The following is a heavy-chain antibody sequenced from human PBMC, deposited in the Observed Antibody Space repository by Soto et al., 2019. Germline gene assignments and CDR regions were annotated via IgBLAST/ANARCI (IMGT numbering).Heavy chain of an antibody. CDR3: ARHVTTYNSGNAYDAFDV. V-gene: IGHV4-59*08. CDR2: IYNSGST. CDR1: GGSVSTQY. D-gene: IGHD5-12*01. Sequence: SETLSLTCTVSGGSVSTQYWSWIRQTPGKGLEWLAYIYNSGSTAYNPSLKSRLSVSIDTSKNQFFLRLSSVTAGDTAVYFCARHVTTYNSGNAYDAFDVWGQGTMVTVSS. J-gene: IGHJ3*01.